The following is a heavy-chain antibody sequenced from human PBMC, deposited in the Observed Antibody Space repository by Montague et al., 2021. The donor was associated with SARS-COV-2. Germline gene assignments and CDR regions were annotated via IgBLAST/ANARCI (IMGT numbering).Heavy chain of an antibody. CDR2: NYYTENT. CDR1: GGSISNSIYD. Sequence: SETLSLTCTVSGGSISNSIYDWDWIRQPPGKGLVWIGSNYYTENTYYNPSLKSRVTISIYTSKNQFSLKLSAVTAADTAVYYCARPGSGYSYGSGAFGYWGQGTLVTVSS. D-gene: IGHD5-18*01. V-gene: IGHV4-39*01. J-gene: IGHJ4*02. CDR3: ARPGSGYSYGSGAFGY.